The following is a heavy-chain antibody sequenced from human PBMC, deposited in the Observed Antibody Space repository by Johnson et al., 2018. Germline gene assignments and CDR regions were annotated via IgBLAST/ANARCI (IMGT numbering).Heavy chain of an antibody. Sequence: VQLVESGGGVVQPGRSLRLSCSASGFSFSNYVMHWVRQAPGKWLEWVAVTSNDEGIKYYVDSVKGRFTISRDNSKGTLYLQINSLRAEETAVYYCATGAISGVIYREFFQHWGQGTLVTVSS. V-gene: IGHV3-30*03. CDR1: GFSFSNYV. CDR2: TSNDEGIK. D-gene: IGHD3-10*01. J-gene: IGHJ1*01. CDR3: ATGAISGVIYREFFQH.